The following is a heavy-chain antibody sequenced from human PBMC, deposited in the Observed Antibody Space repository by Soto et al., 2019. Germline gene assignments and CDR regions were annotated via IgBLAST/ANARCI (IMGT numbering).Heavy chain of an antibody. CDR2: IYESGST. Sequence: QLQLQESGSGLVKPSQTLSLTCGVSGASISSGGYSWSWIRQPPGKGLEWIGYIYESGSTYYNPSLKSRVIMSIDKSKSQFSLELNSVTAADKAVYYCARSAFCGGDCYTEYFQHGGQGTLVPVSS. J-gene: IGHJ1*01. CDR1: GASISSGGYS. CDR3: ARSAFCGGDCYTEYFQH. V-gene: IGHV4-30-2*01. D-gene: IGHD2-21*02.